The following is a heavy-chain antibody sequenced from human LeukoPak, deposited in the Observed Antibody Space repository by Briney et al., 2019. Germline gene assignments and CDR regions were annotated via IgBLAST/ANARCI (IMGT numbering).Heavy chain of an antibody. CDR1: GFTFSSYE. D-gene: IGHD2-8*01. CDR2: ISSSGSTI. J-gene: IGHJ4*02. V-gene: IGHV3-48*03. Sequence: GGSLRLSCAASGFTFSSYEMNWVRQAPGKGLEWVSYISSSGSTIYYADSVKGRFTISRENAKNTLYLQMNSLRAEETAVYYCAKVLTRDIVLMVYAPRGVFDYWGQGALVTVSS. CDR3: AKVLTRDIVLMVYAPRGVFDY.